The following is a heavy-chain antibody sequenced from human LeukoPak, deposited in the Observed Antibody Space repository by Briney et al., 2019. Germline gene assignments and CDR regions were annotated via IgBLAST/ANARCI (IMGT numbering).Heavy chain of an antibody. D-gene: IGHD3-22*01. CDR1: GFTFSSYS. Sequence: GGSLRLSCAASGFTFSSYSMNWVRQAPGKGLEWVSSISSSSSYIYCADSVKGRFTISRDNAKNSLYLQMNSLRAEDTAVYYCARVGYDSSGYLDYWGQGTLVTVSS. J-gene: IGHJ4*02. CDR3: ARVGYDSSGYLDY. V-gene: IGHV3-21*01. CDR2: ISSSSSYI.